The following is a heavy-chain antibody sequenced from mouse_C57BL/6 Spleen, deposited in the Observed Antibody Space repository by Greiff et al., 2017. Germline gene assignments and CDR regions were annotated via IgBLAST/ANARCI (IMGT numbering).Heavy chain of an antibody. CDR3: AREEGTHFDY. V-gene: IGHV3-6*01. Sequence: VQLKESGPGLVKPSQSLSLTCSVTGYSITSGYYWNWIRQFPGNKLEWMGYISYDGSNNYNPSLENRISITRDTSKNQFFLKLNSVTTEDTATYYCAREEGTHFDYWGQGTTLTVSS. CDR2: ISYDGSN. CDR1: GYSITSGYY. J-gene: IGHJ2*01.